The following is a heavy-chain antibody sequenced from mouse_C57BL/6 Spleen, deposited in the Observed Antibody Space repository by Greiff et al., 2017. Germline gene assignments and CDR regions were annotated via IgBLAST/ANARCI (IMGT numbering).Heavy chain of an antibody. Sequence: EVQRVESGGGLVKPGGSLKLSCAASGFTFSSYAMSWVRQTPEKRLEWVATISDGGSYTYYPDNVKGRFTISRDNAKNNLYLQMSHLKSEDTAMYYCARDPSITTNYFDYWGQGTTLTVSS. J-gene: IGHJ2*01. V-gene: IGHV5-4*01. CDR3: ARDPSITTNYFDY. CDR2: ISDGGSYT. D-gene: IGHD1-1*01. CDR1: GFTFSSYA.